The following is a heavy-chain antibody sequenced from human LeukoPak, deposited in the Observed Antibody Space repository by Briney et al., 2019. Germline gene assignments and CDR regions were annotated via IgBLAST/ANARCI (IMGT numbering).Heavy chain of an antibody. CDR2: IYYSGST. J-gene: IGHJ4*02. D-gene: IGHD6-13*01. CDR3: AREVVAAPGTVDY. V-gene: IGHV4-39*07. Sequence: SETLSLTCTVSGGSISSSSYYWGWIRQPPGKGLEWIGSIYYSGSTYYNPSLKSRVTISVDTSKNQFSLKLTSVTAADTAVYYCAREVVAAPGTVDYWGQGTLVTVSS. CDR1: GGSISSSSYY.